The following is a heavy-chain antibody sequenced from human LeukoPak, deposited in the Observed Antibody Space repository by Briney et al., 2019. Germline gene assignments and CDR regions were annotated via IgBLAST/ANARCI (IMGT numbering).Heavy chain of an antibody. V-gene: IGHV1-69*04. CDR3: ARRGYSGYDDYYYYGMDV. Sequence: VSCKASGGTFSSYAISWVRQAPGQGLEWMGRIIPIFGIANYAQKFQGRVTITADKSTSTAYMELSSLRSEDTAVYYCARRGYSGYDDYYYYGMDVWGQGTTVTGSS. CDR1: GGTFSSYA. CDR2: IIPIFGIA. J-gene: IGHJ6*02. D-gene: IGHD5-12*01.